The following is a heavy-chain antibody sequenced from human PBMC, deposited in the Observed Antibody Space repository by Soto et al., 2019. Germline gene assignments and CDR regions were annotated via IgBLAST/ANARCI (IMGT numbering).Heavy chain of an antibody. D-gene: IGHD3-10*01. CDR3: AREITMVRGVIITRWPDYYYYYGMDV. V-gene: IGHV1-46*01. CDR1: GYTFTSYY. Sequence: ASVKVSCKASGYTFTSYYMHCVRQAPGQGLEWMGIINPSGGSTSYAQKFQGRVTMTRDTSTSTVYMELSSLRSEDTAVYYCAREITMVRGVIITRWPDYYYYYGMDVWGQGTTVTVSS. CDR2: INPSGGST. J-gene: IGHJ6*02.